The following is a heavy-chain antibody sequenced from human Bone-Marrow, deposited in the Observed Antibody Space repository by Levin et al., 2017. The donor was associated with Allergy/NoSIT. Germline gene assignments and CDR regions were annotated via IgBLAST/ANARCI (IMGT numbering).Heavy chain of an antibody. Sequence: GGSLRLSCAASGFTFSRHDMHWVRQVPGKSPEWVSVINTADITDYSDSVKGRFTISRDNAKSTFYLQMNRLRAGDTAVYYCAREGLEGLDAFDAWGQGTMVTVSS. J-gene: IGHJ3*01. V-gene: IGHV3-13*04. D-gene: IGHD3-16*01. CDR2: INTADIT. CDR3: AREGLEGLDAFDA. CDR1: GFTFSRHD.